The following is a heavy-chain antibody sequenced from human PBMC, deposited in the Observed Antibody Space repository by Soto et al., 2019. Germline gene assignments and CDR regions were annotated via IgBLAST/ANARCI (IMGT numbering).Heavy chain of an antibody. Sequence: SETLSLTCSVSGDSISSYYWNWIRQSPGKGLEWIGYIYYSGNTNYNPSLKSRVTISVDTSKNHFSLKLSSVTAADTAVYYCARDRKVEAATWGAFDIWGQGTMVTVSS. CDR3: ARDRKVEAATWGAFDI. CDR2: IYYSGNT. J-gene: IGHJ3*02. CDR1: GDSISSYY. D-gene: IGHD2-15*01. V-gene: IGHV4-59*12.